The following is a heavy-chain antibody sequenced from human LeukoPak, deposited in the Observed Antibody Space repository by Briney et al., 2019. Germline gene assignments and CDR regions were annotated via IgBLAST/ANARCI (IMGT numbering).Heavy chain of an antibody. D-gene: IGHD2-21*02. V-gene: IGHV3-48*02. Sequence: PGGSLRLFCAASGFTFSSYSMNWVRQAPGKGLEWVSYIGSGSGTIYYADSVKGRFTISRDNVKNSVYLQMNSLRDEDTAVYYCARVVVTGIFSVGYWGQGILVTVSS. CDR3: ARVVVTGIFSVGY. CDR2: IGSGSGTI. CDR1: GFTFSSYS. J-gene: IGHJ4*02.